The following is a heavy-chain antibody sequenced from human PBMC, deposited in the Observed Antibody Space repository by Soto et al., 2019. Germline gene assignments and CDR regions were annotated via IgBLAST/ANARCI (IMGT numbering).Heavy chain of an antibody. CDR2: IIPIFGTA. V-gene: IGHV1-69*13. Sequence: GASVKVSCKASGGTFSSYAISWVRQAPGQGLEWMGGIIPIFGTANYAQKFQGRVTITADESTSTAYMELSSLRSEDTAVYYCARGLSGFGSPSFDYWGQGTLVTVSS. J-gene: IGHJ4*02. D-gene: IGHD3-10*01. CDR3: ARGLSGFGSPSFDY. CDR1: GGTFSSYA.